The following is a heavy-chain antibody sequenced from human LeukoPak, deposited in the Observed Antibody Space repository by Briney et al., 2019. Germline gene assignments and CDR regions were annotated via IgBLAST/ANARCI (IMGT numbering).Heavy chain of an antibody. CDR1: GFTFNTNA. CDR3: AKCGNSGCHLIDY. D-gene: IGHD5-12*01. Sequence: PGGSLRLSCAASGFTFNTNAMSWVRQAPGKGLEWVSAISGRTGGTYYADSVKGRFTISRDNSKSTLYLQMDSLRAEDTAVYYCAKCGNSGCHLIDYWGRGTLVTVSS. V-gene: IGHV3-23*01. J-gene: IGHJ4*02. CDR2: ISGRTGGT.